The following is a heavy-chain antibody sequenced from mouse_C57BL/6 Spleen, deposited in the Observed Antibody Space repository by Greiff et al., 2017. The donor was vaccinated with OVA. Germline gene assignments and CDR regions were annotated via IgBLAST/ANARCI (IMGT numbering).Heavy chain of an antibody. Sequence: QVHVKQSGAELMKPGASVKLSCKATGYTFTGYWIEWVKQKPGQGLEWIGEIDPSDSYTNYNQKFKGKSTLTVDKSSSTAYMQLSSLTSEDSAVYYCARDYYGSSLWYFDVWGTGTTVTVSS. CDR3: ARDYYGSSLWYFDV. J-gene: IGHJ1*03. CDR1: GYTFTGYW. V-gene: IGHV1-69*01. CDR2: IDPSDSYT. D-gene: IGHD1-1*01.